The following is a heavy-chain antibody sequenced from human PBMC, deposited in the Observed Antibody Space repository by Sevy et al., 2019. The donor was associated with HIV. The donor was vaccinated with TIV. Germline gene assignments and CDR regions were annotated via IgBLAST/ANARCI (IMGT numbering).Heavy chain of an antibody. CDR2: ITYDGSNK. CDR1: GFTFSNYA. CDR3: AKDYRVLLITTIDY. J-gene: IGHJ4*02. Sequence: GGSMRLSCSASGFTFSNYAMHWVRQAPGKGLEWVGFITYDGSNKYYADSVKGRFTISRDNGNNTLYLQMNSLGAEDTAVYYCAKDYRVLLITTIDYWGQGTLVTVSS. V-gene: IGHV3-30*18. D-gene: IGHD3-22*01.